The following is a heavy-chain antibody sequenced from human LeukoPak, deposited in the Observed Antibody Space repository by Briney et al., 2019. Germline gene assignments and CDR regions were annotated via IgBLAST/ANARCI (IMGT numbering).Heavy chain of an antibody. CDR1: GYTFTSYG. V-gene: IGHV1-18*01. CDR2: ISAYNGNT. J-gene: IGHJ4*02. Sequence: ASVKVSCEASGYTFTSYGISWVRQAPGQGLEWMGWISAYNGNTNYAQKLQGRVTMTTDTSTSTAYMELRSLRSDDTAVYYCARDRYYYDSSGYYPFDYWGQGTLVTVSS. D-gene: IGHD3-22*01. CDR3: ARDRYYYDSSGYYPFDY.